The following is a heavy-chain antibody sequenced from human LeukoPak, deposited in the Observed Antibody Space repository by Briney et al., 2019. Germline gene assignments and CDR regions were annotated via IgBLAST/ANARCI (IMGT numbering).Heavy chain of an antibody. CDR2: IIPIFGTT. Sequence: SVKVSCKASGGTFSSYAISWVRQAPGQGLEWMGGIIPIFGTTNYAQKFQDRVTITADKSKSTAYMELSSLRSEDTAVYYCARVVGLTGYSSSWYSGYYYYMDVWGKGTTVTVSS. J-gene: IGHJ6*03. D-gene: IGHD6-13*01. CDR1: GGTFSSYA. CDR3: ARVVGLTGYSSSWYSGYYYYMDV. V-gene: IGHV1-69*06.